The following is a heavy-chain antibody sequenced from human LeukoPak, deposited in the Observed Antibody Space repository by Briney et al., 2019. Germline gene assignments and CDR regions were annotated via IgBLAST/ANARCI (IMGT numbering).Heavy chain of an antibody. Sequence: ASVKVSRKASGYTFTSYGITWVRQAPGQGLEWMGWISSYNGNTNYAQKVQGRVTMTTDTSTSTAYMELRSLRSDDTAVYYCARVFPSSGWYNLYYWGLGTLVTVSS. J-gene: IGHJ4*02. CDR2: ISSYNGNT. D-gene: IGHD6-19*01. CDR3: ARVFPSSGWYNLYY. V-gene: IGHV1-18*01. CDR1: GYTFTSYG.